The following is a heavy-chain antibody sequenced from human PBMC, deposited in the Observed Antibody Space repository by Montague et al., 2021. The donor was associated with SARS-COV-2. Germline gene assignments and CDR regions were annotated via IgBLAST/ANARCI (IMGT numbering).Heavy chain of an antibody. CDR3: ARLRDGVVPSHILGVGPYYSYYYMDV. CDR2: INHGGST. J-gene: IGHJ6*03. CDR1: ATLFSGYY. D-gene: IGHD3-10*01. V-gene: IGHV4-34*01. Sequence: SETLSLTCAVHATLFSGYYWNRIRQPLGKGLEWIGEINHGGSTKYSSSLKSRLTITADTSKNQFSLKLTPLAAADTAVYYCARLRDGVVPSHILGVGPYYSYYYMDVWGRGTTVTVSS.